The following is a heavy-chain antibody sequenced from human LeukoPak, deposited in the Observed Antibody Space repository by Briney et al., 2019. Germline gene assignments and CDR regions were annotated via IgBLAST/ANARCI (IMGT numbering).Heavy chain of an antibody. J-gene: IGHJ6*03. V-gene: IGHV4-31*03. CDR3: ARIYTIEPYYMDV. CDR2: IYYSGST. Sequence: SETLSLTCTVSGGSISSGGYYWSWIRQHPGKGLEWIGYIYYSGSTYYNPSLKGRVTISVDTSKNQFSLKLSSVTAADTAVYYCARIYTIEPYYMDVWGKGTTVTVSS. D-gene: IGHD3-9*01. CDR1: GGSISSGGYY.